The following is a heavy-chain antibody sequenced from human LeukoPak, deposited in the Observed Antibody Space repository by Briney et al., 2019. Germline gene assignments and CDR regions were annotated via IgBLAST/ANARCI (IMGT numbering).Heavy chain of an antibody. CDR2: IRYDGSNK. V-gene: IGHV3-30*02. D-gene: IGHD6-13*01. J-gene: IGHJ4*02. Sequence: GGSLRLSCAASGFTFSSYGMYWVRQAPGKGLEWVAFIRYDGSNKYYADSVKGRFTISRDNSKNTLYLQMNSLRAEDTAVYYCAKGAPSIAAEGLFDYWGQGTLVTVSS. CDR3: AKGAPSIAAEGLFDY. CDR1: GFTFSSYG.